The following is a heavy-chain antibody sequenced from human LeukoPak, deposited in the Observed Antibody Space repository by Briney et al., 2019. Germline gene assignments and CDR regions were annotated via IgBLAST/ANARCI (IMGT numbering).Heavy chain of an antibody. CDR3: AKDHVTWGNRYFDH. Sequence: GGSLRLSCAASGFTFSTYGMHWVRQAPGKGLEWVAFIGHDATKIYYADSVQGRFTISRDNSKNTLYLEMNSLSGEETALYYCAKDHVTWGNRYFDHWGQGTLGTVSS. CDR2: IGHDATKI. D-gene: IGHD3-16*01. CDR1: GFTFSTYG. J-gene: IGHJ4*02. V-gene: IGHV3-30*02.